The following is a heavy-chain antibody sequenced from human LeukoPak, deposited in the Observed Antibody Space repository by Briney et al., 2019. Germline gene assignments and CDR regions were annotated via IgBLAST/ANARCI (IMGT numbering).Heavy chain of an antibody. CDR3: ARDRSKVTAYDDALDI. CDR1: GFTFRSYE. Sequence: GGSLRLSCAASGFTFRSYELNWVRQAPGKGLEWVSYIRDIGTTQHYADSVKGRFIISRDNAKNSLYLQMNSLTAADTAVYYCARDRSKVTAYDDALDIWGQGTMVIVSS. J-gene: IGHJ3*02. V-gene: IGHV3-48*03. D-gene: IGHD2-21*02. CDR2: IRDIGTTQ.